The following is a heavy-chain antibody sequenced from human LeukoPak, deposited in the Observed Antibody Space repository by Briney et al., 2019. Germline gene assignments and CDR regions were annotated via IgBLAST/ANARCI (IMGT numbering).Heavy chain of an antibody. J-gene: IGHJ4*02. CDR1: GFTFSSYW. V-gene: IGHV3-7*01. Sequence: PGGPLRLSCAASGFTFSSYWMSWVRQAPGKGLEWVANIKQDGSEKYYVDSVKGRFTISRDNAKNSLYLQMNSLRAEDTAVYYCAREGYGDSYLFDYWGQGTLVTVSS. CDR3: AREGYGDSYLFDY. CDR2: IKQDGSEK. D-gene: IGHD4-17*01.